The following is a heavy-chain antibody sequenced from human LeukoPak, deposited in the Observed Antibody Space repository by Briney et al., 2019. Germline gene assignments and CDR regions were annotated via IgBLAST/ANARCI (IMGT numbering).Heavy chain of an antibody. CDR1: GFTFSTYW. V-gene: IGHV3-7*01. D-gene: IGHD3-22*01. CDR2: IKEDGSEK. CDR3: ARDSSGYQ. Sequence: GGSLRLSCAASGFTFSTYWMSWVRQAPGKGLEWVANIKEDGSEKYYGDSVKGRFTISRDNAKNSLYLEMNSLRVEDTAVYYCARDSSGYQWGQGTLVTASS. J-gene: IGHJ4*02.